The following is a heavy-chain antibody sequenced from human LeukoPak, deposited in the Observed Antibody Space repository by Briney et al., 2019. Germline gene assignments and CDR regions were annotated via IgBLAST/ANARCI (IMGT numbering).Heavy chain of an antibody. CDR2: IRWSGGTT. CDR3: AKGRGVWSAPSPFDY. D-gene: IGHD3-10*01. V-gene: IGHV3-9*03. Sequence: GGSLSHFRSVSGFHYDDYVMRWDRQAPGTGLEWVSGIRWSGGTTDYADSVKGRFTIDRDNAKNSVYLQMNSLRAEDMALYFCAKGRGVWSAPSPFDYWGQGTLVTVSS. J-gene: IGHJ4*02. CDR1: GFHYDDYV.